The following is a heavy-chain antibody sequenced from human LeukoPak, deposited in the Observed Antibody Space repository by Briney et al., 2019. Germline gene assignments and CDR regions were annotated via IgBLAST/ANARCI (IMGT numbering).Heavy chain of an antibody. Sequence: SETLSLTCTVSGGSISSSSYYWGWIRQPPGKGLEWIGSIYYSGSTYYNPSLKSRVTISVDTSKNQFSLKLSSVTAADTAVYYCARGPRPYYYDSSGQASAEYFQHWGQGTLVTVSS. CDR1: GGSISSSSYY. CDR3: ARGPRPYYYDSSGQASAEYFQH. J-gene: IGHJ1*01. CDR2: IYYSGST. D-gene: IGHD3-22*01. V-gene: IGHV4-39*01.